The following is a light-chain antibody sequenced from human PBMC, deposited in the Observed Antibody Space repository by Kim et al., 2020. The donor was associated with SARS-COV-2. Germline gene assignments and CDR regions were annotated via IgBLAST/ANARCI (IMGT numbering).Light chain of an antibody. J-gene: IGLJ2*01. V-gene: IGLV4-69*01. CDR1: SGHSSYR. CDR3: QTWGTGIGV. Sequence: SVKLTCTLSSGHSSYRIAWHQQQPEKGPRFLMKVNSDGSHRKGDGIPDRFSGSSSGAERYLTISSLQSEDEADYYCQTWGTGIGVFGGGTKVTVL. CDR2: VNSDGSH.